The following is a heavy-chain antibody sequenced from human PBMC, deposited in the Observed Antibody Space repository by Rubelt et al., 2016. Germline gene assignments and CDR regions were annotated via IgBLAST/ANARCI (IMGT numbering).Heavy chain of an antibody. Sequence: WMGWINPNSGGTNYAQKFQGRVTMTRDTSISTAYMELSRLRSDDTAVYYCAREEIVPAAIGYYYGMDVWGQGTTVTVS. CDR3: AREEIVPAAIGYYYGMDV. CDR2: INPNSGGT. J-gene: IGHJ6*02. D-gene: IGHD2-2*01. V-gene: IGHV1-2*02.